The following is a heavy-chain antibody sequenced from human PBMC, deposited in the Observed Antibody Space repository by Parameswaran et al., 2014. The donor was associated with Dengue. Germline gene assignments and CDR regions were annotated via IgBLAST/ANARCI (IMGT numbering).Heavy chain of an antibody. V-gene: IGHV1-46*01. J-gene: IGHJ6*02. Sequence: WVRQAPGQGLEWMGLINPSGGSTSYAQKFQGRVTMTTDTSTSTVYMELSSLTSEDTAVYYCARAHSGNYYPPLHYYYGMDVWGQGTTVTVSS. CDR3: ARAHSGNYYPPLHYYYGMDV. CDR2: INPSGGST. D-gene: IGHD1-26*01.